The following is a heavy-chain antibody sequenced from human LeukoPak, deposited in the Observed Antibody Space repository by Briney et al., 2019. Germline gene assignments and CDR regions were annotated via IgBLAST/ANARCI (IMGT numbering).Heavy chain of an antibody. V-gene: IGHV4-61*02. J-gene: IGHJ5*02. D-gene: IGHD2-21*01. CDR2: IYTSGST. CDR1: GGSISSGSYY. Sequence: PSQTLSLTFTVSGGSISSGSYYWSWIRQPAGKGLEWIGRIYTSGSTNHNPSLKSRVAISVDTSKNQFSLKLSSVTAADTAVYYCARDGLAYCGGDCYPGNWFDPWGQGTLVSVSS. CDR3: ARDGLAYCGGDCYPGNWFDP.